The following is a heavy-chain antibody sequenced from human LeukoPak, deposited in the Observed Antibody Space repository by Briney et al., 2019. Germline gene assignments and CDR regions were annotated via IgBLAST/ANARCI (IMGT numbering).Heavy chain of an antibody. D-gene: IGHD6-19*01. CDR1: GFTLSSYG. Sequence: GESLKISCKASGFTLSSYGLHWVRQAPGKGLEWVAFIRYDGSNKYYADSVKGRFTISRDNSKNTLYLQMNSLRAGDTAVYYCAKDIQWLGDAFDIWGQGTMVTVSS. CDR3: AKDIQWLGDAFDI. CDR2: IRYDGSNK. V-gene: IGHV3-30*02. J-gene: IGHJ3*02.